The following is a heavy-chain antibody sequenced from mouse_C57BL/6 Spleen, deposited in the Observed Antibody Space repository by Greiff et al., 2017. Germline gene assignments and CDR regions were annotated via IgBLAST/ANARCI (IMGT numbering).Heavy chain of an antibody. CDR1: GYTFTSYW. D-gene: IGHD2-5*01. CDR3: ARSAYYSNAMDY. Sequence: QVQLKQSGTELVKPGASVKLSCKASGYTFTSYWMHWVKQRPGQGLEWIGNINPSNGGTNYNEKFKSKATLTVDKSSSTAYMQLSSLTSEDSAVYYCARSAYYSNAMDYWGQGTSVTVSS. J-gene: IGHJ4*01. V-gene: IGHV1-53*01. CDR2: INPSNGGT.